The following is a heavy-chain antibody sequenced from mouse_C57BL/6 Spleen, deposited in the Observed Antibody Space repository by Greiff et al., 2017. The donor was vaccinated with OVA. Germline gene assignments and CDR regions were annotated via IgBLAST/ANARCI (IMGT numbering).Heavy chain of an antibody. V-gene: IGHV1-54*01. D-gene: IGHD1-1*01. CDR1: GYAFTNYL. CDR2: INPGSGGT. Sequence: QVQLQQSGAELVRPGTSVKVSCKASGYAFTNYLIEWVKQRPGQGLEWIGVINPGSGGTNYNEKFKGKATLTADKSSSTAYMQLSSLTSEDSAVYFCARSKYGSSFAYWGQGTLVTVSA. CDR3: ARSKYGSSFAY. J-gene: IGHJ3*01.